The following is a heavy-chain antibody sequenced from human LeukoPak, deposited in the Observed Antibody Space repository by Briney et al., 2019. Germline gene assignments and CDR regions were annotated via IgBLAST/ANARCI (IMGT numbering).Heavy chain of an antibody. J-gene: IGHJ4*02. CDR3: ARYPSDQYYFDY. V-gene: IGHV3-53*01. CDR1: GFTVSSNY. CDR2: IYSGCST. Sequence: PGGSLRLSCAASGFTVSSNYMSWVRQAPGEGLECVSVIYSGCSTYYADSVKGRFTISRDNSKNTLYLQMNSLRAEDTAVYYCARYPSDQYYFDYWGQGTLVTVSS.